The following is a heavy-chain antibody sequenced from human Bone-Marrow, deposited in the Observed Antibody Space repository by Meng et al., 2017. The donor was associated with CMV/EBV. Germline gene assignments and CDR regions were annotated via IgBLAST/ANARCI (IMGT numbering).Heavy chain of an antibody. CDR2: ISSSGSTI. CDR1: GFTFSNAW. CDR3: ARVPVRGNYYYYYYGMDV. J-gene: IGHJ6*02. Sequence: GGSLRLSCAASGFTFSNAWMSWVRQAPGKGLEWVSYISSSGSTIYYADSVKGRFTISRDNAKNSLYLQMNSLRAEDTAMYYCARVPVRGNYYYYYYGMDVWGQGTTVTVSS. V-gene: IGHV3-11*04. D-gene: IGHD3-10*01.